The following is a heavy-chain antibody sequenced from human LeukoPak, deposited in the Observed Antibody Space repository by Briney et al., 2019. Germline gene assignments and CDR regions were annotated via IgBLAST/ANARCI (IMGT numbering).Heavy chain of an antibody. V-gene: IGHV3-30*02. D-gene: IGHD3-22*01. Sequence: GGSLRLSCAASGFTFSNYGMHWVRQAPGKGLEWVAFIRYDGSNKYYADSVKGRFTISRDNSKNTLYLQMNSLRAEDTAVYYCAKEKDYYDSSGYPDYWGQGTLVTVSS. CDR1: GFTFSNYG. CDR3: AKEKDYYDSSGYPDY. J-gene: IGHJ4*02. CDR2: IRYDGSNK.